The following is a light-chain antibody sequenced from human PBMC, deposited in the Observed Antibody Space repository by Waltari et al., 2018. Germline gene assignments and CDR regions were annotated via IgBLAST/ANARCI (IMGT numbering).Light chain of an antibody. CDR1: SGHSSNA. V-gene: IGLV4-69*01. CDR2: VNSDGSH. CDR3: QTGGHGTWV. J-gene: IGLJ3*02. Sequence: QLVLTQSPSASASLGASVKPTCTLSSGHSSNAIAWHQQRPEKGPRYLMKVNSDGSHSKGDKIPDRFSGSSSGAEHYLTISSLQSEDEADYYCQTGGHGTWVFGGGTKLTVL.